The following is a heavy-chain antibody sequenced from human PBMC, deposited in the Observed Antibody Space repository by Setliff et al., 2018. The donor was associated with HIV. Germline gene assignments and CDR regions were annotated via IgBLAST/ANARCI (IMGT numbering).Heavy chain of an antibody. V-gene: IGHV4-39*01. Sequence: SETLSLTCTVSGGSLSTSSFYWGWIRQPPGKGLQWIGSIYFSGSTYYNPSLKSRVTISVDTSKNQFSMKLRSVTAADTGIYYCARHRSYSDYDPNWFDPWGRGTLVTVSS. CDR3: ARHRSYSDYDPNWFDP. CDR2: IYFSGST. J-gene: IGHJ5*02. D-gene: IGHD4-17*01. CDR1: GGSLSTSSFY.